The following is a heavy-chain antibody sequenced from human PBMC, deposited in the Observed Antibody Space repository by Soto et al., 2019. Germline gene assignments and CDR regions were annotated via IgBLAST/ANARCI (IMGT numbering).Heavy chain of an antibody. CDR3: ARTDSSGYYFVY. D-gene: IGHD3-22*01. V-gene: IGHV4-31*03. J-gene: IGHJ4*02. CDR1: GDFISSGGYY. Sequence: QVQLQESGPGLVKPSQTLSLTCTVSGDFISSGGYYWSWIRQLPGKGLEWIGYIYSSGTTYYNPSLKSRITISVDTSKNQFSLNLSSVPAADTAVYYCARTDSSGYYFVYWGQGTLVTVFS. CDR2: IYSSGTT.